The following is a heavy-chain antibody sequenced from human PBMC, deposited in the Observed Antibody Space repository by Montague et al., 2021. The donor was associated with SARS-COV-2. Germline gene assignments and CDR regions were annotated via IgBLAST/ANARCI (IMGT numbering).Heavy chain of an antibody. CDR1: GFTFSSYA. J-gene: IGHJ4*02. CDR3: AKQARITMIVGVYPDGIDY. D-gene: IGHD3-22*01. Sequence: SLRLSCAASGFTFSSYAMSWVRQAPGKGLEWVSVIYSGGSSTYYVDSVKGRFTISRDNSKNTLYLQMNSLRAEDTAVYYCAKQARITMIVGVYPDGIDYWGQGTLVTVSS. CDR2: IYSGGSST. V-gene: IGHV3-23*03.